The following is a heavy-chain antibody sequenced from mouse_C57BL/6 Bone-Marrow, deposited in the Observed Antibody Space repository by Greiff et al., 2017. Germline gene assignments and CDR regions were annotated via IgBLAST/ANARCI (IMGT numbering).Heavy chain of an antibody. CDR2: TFYSGIT. CDR1: GFSINSDCY. D-gene: IGHD1-1*01. CDR3: ARGSLNYYGSSQGYFDV. J-gene: IGHJ1*03. Sequence: EVKLQESGPSLVRPSQTLSLTCTVTGFSINSDCYWIWIRQFPGNKLEYIGYTFYSGITYYNPSLESRTYITRDTAKNQFSLKLSSVTTEDTATXYCARGSLNYYGSSQGYFDVWGTGTTVTVSS. V-gene: IGHV3-3*01.